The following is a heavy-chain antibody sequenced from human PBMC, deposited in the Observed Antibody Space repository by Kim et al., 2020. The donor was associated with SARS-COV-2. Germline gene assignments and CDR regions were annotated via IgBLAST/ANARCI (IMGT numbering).Heavy chain of an antibody. Sequence: GGSLRLSCAASGFTFSSYGMHWVRQAPGKGLEWVAVISYDGSNKYYADSVKGRFTISRDNSKNTLYLQMNSLRAEDTAVYYCAKDHLRYDNTEINWFDPWGQGTLVTVSS. J-gene: IGHJ5*02. CDR3: AKDHLRYDNTEINWFDP. CDR2: ISYDGSNK. CDR1: GFTFSSYG. V-gene: IGHV3-30*18. D-gene: IGHD3-22*01.